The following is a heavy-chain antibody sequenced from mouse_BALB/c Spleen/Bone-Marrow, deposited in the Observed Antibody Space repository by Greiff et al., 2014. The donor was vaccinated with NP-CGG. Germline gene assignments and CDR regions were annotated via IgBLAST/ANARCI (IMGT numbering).Heavy chain of an antibody. CDR2: INPGSGGI. CDR1: GYAFTNYL. V-gene: IGHV1-54*01. J-gene: IGHJ3*01. CDR3: ARELGRGFAY. Sequence: VHLVESGAELVRPGTSVTVSCKASGYAFTNYLIEWVKQRPGQGLEWIGVINPGSGGINYNEKFRVKATLTADKSSSIVYMQLSSLTSDDSAVYFCARELGRGFAYWGQGTLVTVSA. D-gene: IGHD4-1*01.